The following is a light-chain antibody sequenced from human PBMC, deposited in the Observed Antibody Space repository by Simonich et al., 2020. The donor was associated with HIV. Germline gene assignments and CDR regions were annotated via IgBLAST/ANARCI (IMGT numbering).Light chain of an antibody. V-gene: IGKV4-1*01. CDR2: WAS. CDR1: PSVLYSSNNKNY. J-gene: IGKJ4*01. Sequence: DIVMTQSPDSLAVSLGERATINCKSSPSVLYSSNNKNYLAWYQQKPGQPPKLLIYWASTREYWVPDRFSGSGSGTDFTLTISSLQAEDVAVYYCQQYYSTPLTFGGGTKVEIK. CDR3: QQYYSTPLT.